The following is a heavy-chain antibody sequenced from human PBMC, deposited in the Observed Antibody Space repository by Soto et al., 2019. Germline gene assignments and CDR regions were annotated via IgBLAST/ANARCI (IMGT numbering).Heavy chain of an antibody. D-gene: IGHD3-22*01. Sequence: GASVKVSCKASGGTFSSYAISWVRQAPGQGLEWMGGIIPIFGTANYAQKFQGRVTITADKSTSTAYMELSSLRSEDTAVYYCARGYYDSSGYFSRWFDPWRQGTLVTVSS. J-gene: IGHJ5*02. CDR3: ARGYYDSSGYFSRWFDP. V-gene: IGHV1-69*06. CDR2: IIPIFGTA. CDR1: GGTFSSYA.